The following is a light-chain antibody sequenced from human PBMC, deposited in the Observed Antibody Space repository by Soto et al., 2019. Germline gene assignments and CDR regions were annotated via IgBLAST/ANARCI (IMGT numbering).Light chain of an antibody. J-gene: IGKJ3*01. Sequence: EIVLTQSPATLSLSPGGRATLSCRASQSVSSYLDWYQQKPGQPPRLLIYDASTRATGIPARFSGSGSGTDFTLTISSLEPEDFAVYFCQQSSDWPLTFGPGTNVDIK. CDR1: QSVSSY. CDR3: QQSSDWPLT. CDR2: DAS. V-gene: IGKV3-11*01.